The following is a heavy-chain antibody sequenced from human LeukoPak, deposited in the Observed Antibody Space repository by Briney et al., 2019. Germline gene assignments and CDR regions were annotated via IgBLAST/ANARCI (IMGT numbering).Heavy chain of an antibody. D-gene: IGHD5-12*01. CDR2: IIPIFGTA. Sequence: ASVEVSCKASGGTFSSYAISWVRQAPGQGLEWMGGIIPIFGTANYAQKFQGRVTITADESTSTAYMELSSLRSEDTAVYYCATDSGYDYYYYGMDVWGQGTTVTVSS. CDR1: GGTFSSYA. CDR3: ATDSGYDYYYYGMDV. J-gene: IGHJ6*02. V-gene: IGHV1-69*01.